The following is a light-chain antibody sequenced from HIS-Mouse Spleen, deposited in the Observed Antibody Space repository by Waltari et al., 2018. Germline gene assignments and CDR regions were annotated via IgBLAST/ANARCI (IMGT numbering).Light chain of an antibody. J-gene: IGLJ1*01. CDR1: SLRSYY. Sequence: SSELTQDPAVSVALGQTVRTTCQGDSLRSYYASWYQQKPGPAPVLVIYGKNNRPSGIPDRFSGSSSGNTASLTITGAQAEDEADYYCNSRDSSGNREVFGTGTKVTVL. CDR2: GKN. V-gene: IGLV3-19*01. CDR3: NSRDSSGNREV.